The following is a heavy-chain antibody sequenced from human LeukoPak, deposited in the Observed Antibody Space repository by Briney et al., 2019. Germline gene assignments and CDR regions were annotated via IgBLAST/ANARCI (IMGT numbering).Heavy chain of an antibody. J-gene: IGHJ5*02. CDR1: GFTFNDYA. V-gene: IGHV3-9*01. CDR3: AKDKGARPYNWFDP. CDR2: ISWDSGRI. D-gene: IGHD1-26*01. Sequence: GRSLRLSCAASGFTFNDYAMHWVRQGPGKGLEWVSGISWDSGRIGYADSVKGRFTISRDNAKKSLYLQMNSLRPEDSALYYCAKDKGARPYNWFDPWGQGTLVTVSS.